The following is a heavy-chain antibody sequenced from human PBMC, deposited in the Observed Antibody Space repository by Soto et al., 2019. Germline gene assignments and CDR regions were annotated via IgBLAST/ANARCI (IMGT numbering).Heavy chain of an antibody. V-gene: IGHV3-11*01. J-gene: IGHJ6*02. CDR2: ISSSGSTI. CDR3: ARDLVPAAMPDYYYYGMDV. Sequence: LRLFCAASGFTFSDYYMSWIRQAPGKGLEWVSYISSSGSTIYYADSVKGRFTISRDNAKNSLYLQMNSLRAEDTAVYYCARDLVPAAMPDYYYYGMDVWGQGTTVTSP. CDR1: GFTFSDYY. D-gene: IGHD2-2*01.